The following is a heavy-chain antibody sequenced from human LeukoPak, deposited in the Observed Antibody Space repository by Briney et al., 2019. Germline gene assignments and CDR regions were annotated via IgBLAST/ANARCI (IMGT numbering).Heavy chain of an antibody. D-gene: IGHD4-17*01. J-gene: IGHJ5*02. CDR2: IYTSGST. Sequence: SETLSLTCAGYGGSFSGYYWSWIRQPAGKGLEWIGRIYTSGSTNYNPSLKSRVTMSVDTSKNQFSLRLSSVTAADTAVYYCARDIDYGDPNWFDPWGQGTLVTVSS. V-gene: IGHV4-4*07. CDR3: ARDIDYGDPNWFDP. CDR1: GGSFSGYY.